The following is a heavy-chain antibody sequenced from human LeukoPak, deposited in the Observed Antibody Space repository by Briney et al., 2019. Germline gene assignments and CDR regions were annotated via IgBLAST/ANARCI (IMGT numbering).Heavy chain of an antibody. D-gene: IGHD2-15*01. V-gene: IGHV3-48*03. CDR2: IDYSGSLI. CDR1: GFTFSSYE. Sequence: PGGSLRLSCAASGFTFSSYEMNWVRQAPGKGLEWVAYIDYSGSLIYYADSVKGRFTISRDNAKNPLFLHMNSLKAEDTAFYYCARAAVVASTLPAYWGQGTLVTVSS. J-gene: IGHJ4*02. CDR3: ARAAVVASTLPAY.